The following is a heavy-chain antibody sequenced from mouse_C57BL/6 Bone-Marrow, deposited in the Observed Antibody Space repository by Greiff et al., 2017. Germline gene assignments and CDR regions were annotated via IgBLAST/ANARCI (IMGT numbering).Heavy chain of an antibody. Sequence: QVQLKQPGAELVKPGASVKLSCKASGYTFTSYWMHWVKQRPGQGLEWIGMIHPNSGSTNYNEKFKSKATLTVDKSSSTAYMQLSSLTSEDSAVYYCARWDYDYGYYFDYWGQGTTLTVSS. V-gene: IGHV1-64*01. D-gene: IGHD2-4*01. CDR3: ARWDYDYGYYFDY. CDR1: GYTFTSYW. CDR2: IHPNSGST. J-gene: IGHJ2*01.